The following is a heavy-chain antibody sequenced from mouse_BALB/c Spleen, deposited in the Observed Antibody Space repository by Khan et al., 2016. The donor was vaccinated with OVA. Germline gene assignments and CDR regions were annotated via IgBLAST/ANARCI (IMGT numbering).Heavy chain of an antibody. CDR2: IWAGGST. J-gene: IGHJ2*01. D-gene: IGHD2-1*01. CDR3: AREVYYGNLYYFDY. CDR1: GFSLTSYG. V-gene: IGHV2-9*02. Sequence: QVQLKQSGPGLVAPSQSLSITCTVSGFSLTSYGVHRVRQPPGKGLEWLGTIWAGGSTNYHSALMSRLSIIKDNSKSQVFLKMNSLQTDDTAIYYCAREVYYGNLYYFDYWGQGTTLTVSS.